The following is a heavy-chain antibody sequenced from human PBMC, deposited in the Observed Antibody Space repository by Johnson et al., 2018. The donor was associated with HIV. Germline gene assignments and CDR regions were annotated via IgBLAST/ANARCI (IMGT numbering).Heavy chain of an antibody. CDR2: ISSSGSTI. V-gene: IGHV3-11*04. CDR3: ARERRANWDPNDAFDI. D-gene: IGHD7-27*01. J-gene: IGHJ3*02. CDR1: RITVGSNY. Sequence: QVQLVESGGGLVQSGGSLRLSCEASRITVGSNYMSWIRQAPGKGLEWVSYISSSGSTIYYADSVKGRFTISRDNAKNSLYLQMNSLRAEDTAVYYCARERRANWDPNDAFDIWGQGTMVTVSS.